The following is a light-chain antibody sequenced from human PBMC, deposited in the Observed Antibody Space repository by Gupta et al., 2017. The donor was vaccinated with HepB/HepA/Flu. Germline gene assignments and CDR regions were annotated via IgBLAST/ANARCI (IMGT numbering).Light chain of an antibody. CDR2: AAS. Sequence: DIQMNQSPSSLSASVGDRVTITCRASQTISSYLNWYQQKPGKAPKLLMSAASSLQSGVPSRFSGSGSGTDFTLTINNLQPEDCATYYCQQSYSSPLFTVGQGTKLEIK. CDR1: QTISSY. CDR3: QQSYSSPLFT. J-gene: IGKJ2*01. V-gene: IGKV1-39*01.